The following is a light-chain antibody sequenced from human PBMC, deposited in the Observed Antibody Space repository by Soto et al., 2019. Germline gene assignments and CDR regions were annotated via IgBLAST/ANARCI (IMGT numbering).Light chain of an antibody. CDR1: QSFRSSY. CDR2: GAT. J-gene: IGKJ5*01. Sequence: DIVLTQSPGTLSLSPGERATLSCRASQSFRSSYLAWYQQKPGHAPRLLIYGATGRATGIPDRFSGSWSGTYFPLTISRLEPEDFAVYCCLQYVSSPLFGQGTRLEIK. V-gene: IGKV3-20*01. CDR3: LQYVSSPL.